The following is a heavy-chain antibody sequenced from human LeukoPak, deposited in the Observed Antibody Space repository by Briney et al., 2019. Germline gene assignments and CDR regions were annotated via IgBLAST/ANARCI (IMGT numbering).Heavy chain of an antibody. Sequence: GGSLRLSCAASGFTFSASAMNWVRQAPAKGLEWVSSVNGGGSSTYYADSVKGRFTISRDNSKNTLYLQMNSLRAEDTAVYYCAKCFGKQWLDYWGQGTLVTVSS. CDR2: VNGGGSST. D-gene: IGHD6-19*01. V-gene: IGHV3-23*01. CDR3: AKCFGKQWLDY. CDR1: GFTFSASA. J-gene: IGHJ4*02.